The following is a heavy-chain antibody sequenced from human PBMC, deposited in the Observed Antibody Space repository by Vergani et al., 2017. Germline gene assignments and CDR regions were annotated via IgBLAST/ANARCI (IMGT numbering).Heavy chain of an antibody. CDR2: IYYSGST. D-gene: IGHD4-17*01. J-gene: IGHJ4*02. Sequence: QVQLQESGPGLVKPSKTLSLTCTVSGGSISSYYWSWIRQPPGKGLEWIGYIYYSGSTNYNPSLKSRVTISVDTSKNQFSLKLSSVTAADTAVYYCARGYGDLDYWGQGTLVTVTS. CDR3: ARGYGDLDY. CDR1: GGSISSYY. V-gene: IGHV4-59*01.